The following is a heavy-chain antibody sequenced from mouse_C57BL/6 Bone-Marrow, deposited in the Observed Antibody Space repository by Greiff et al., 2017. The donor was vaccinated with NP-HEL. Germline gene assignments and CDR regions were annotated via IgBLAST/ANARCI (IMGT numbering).Heavy chain of an antibody. CDR3: ARLTITTVVATYWYFDV. V-gene: IGHV1-81*01. Sequence: QVQLQQSGAELARPGASVKLSCKASGYTFTSYGISWVKQSTGQGLEWIGEIYPRSGNTYYNEKFKGKATLTADKSSSTAYMELRSLTSEDSAVYFCARLTITTVVATYWYFDVWGTGTTVTVSS. D-gene: IGHD1-1*01. J-gene: IGHJ1*03. CDR2: IYPRSGNT. CDR1: GYTFTSYG.